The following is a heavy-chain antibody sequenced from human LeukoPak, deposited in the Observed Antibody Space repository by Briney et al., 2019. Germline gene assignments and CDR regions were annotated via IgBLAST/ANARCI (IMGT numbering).Heavy chain of an antibody. CDR3: ARDFHRGYYFDY. CDR1: GFTFSSYS. Sequence: QPGGSLRLSCAASGFTFSSYSVNWVRQAPGKGLVWVSRIDSDGSSTSYADSVKGRFTISRDNAKNTLYLQMNSLRAEDTAVYYCARDFHRGYYFDYWGQGTLVTVSS. J-gene: IGHJ4*02. D-gene: IGHD2/OR15-2a*01. CDR2: IDSDGSST. V-gene: IGHV3-74*01.